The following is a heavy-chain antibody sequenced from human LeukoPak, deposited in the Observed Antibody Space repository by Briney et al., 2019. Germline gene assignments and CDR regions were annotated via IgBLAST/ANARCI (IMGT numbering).Heavy chain of an antibody. CDR2: IYYSGST. V-gene: IGHV4-31*03. J-gene: IGHJ6*02. CDR3: AREAVIAAEYYYYYGMDV. CDR1: GGSISSGGYY. D-gene: IGHD2-21*01. Sequence: SQTLSLTCTVSGGSISSGGYYWGWIRQHPGKGLEWIGYIYYSGSTYYNPSLKSRVTISVDTSKNQFSLKLSSVTAADTAVYYCAREAVIAAEYYYYYGMDVWGQGTTVTVSS.